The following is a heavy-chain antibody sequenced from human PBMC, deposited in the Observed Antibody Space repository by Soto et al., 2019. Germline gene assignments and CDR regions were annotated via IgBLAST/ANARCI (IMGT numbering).Heavy chain of an antibody. CDR1: GFAFSTSW. CDR2: IKKDGSEK. CDR3: ARDASPRHGSSWFLDVFDI. D-gene: IGHD6-13*01. J-gene: IGHJ3*02. Sequence: GGSLRLSCAASGFAFSTSWMTWVRQAPGKGLEWVANIKKDGSEKNYLDSVKGRFTISRDNADQSLYLQMNSLRAEDTAVYYCARDASPRHGSSWFLDVFDIWGQGTMVTVSS. V-gene: IGHV3-7*01.